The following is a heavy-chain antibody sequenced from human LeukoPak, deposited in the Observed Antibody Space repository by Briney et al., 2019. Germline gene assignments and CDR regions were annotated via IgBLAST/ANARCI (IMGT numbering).Heavy chain of an antibody. CDR1: GFTFSSYA. J-gene: IGHJ4*02. Sequence: GGSLRFSCAPSGFTFSSYAMHWVRQAPGKGLECVAVISYDGSNKYYADSVKCRFTISRDNSKNTMYLQMNSLRAEDTAVYYCARAYCGGDCYPVDYWGQGTLVTVSS. CDR2: ISYDGSNK. CDR3: ARAYCGGDCYPVDY. D-gene: IGHD2-21*02. V-gene: IGHV3-30-3*01.